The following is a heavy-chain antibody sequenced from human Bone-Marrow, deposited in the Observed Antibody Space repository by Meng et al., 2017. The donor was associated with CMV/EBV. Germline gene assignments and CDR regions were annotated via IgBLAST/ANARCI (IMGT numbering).Heavy chain of an antibody. Sequence: SETLSLTCTVSGGTISSYYWNWIRQPPGKGLEWIAYIYYSGSTNYNPSLKSRVTISVDTSKNQFSLKLSSVTAADTAVYYCARLRMVRGVTAIDYWGQGTLVTVSS. CDR3: ARLRMVRGVTAIDY. V-gene: IGHV4-59*01. CDR2: IYYSGST. CDR1: GGTISSYY. D-gene: IGHD3-10*01. J-gene: IGHJ4*02.